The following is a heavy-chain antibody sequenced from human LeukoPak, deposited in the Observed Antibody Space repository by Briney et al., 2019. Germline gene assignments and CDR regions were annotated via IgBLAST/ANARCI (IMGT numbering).Heavy chain of an antibody. CDR2: IKQEGSEK. J-gene: IGHJ4*02. CDR1: GFTFSYYW. CDR3: SRVGMIAFAGVIVCDY. Sequence: GGSLRLSCASSGFTFSYYWMRWVRQAPGKGLEGVANIKQEGSEKYYVNTLRGRPTIYIDNDKHALDVHMNNQRADDTDVYFCSRVGMIAFAGVIVCDYWGQGTLVTVSS. V-gene: IGHV3-7*01. D-gene: IGHD3-16*02.